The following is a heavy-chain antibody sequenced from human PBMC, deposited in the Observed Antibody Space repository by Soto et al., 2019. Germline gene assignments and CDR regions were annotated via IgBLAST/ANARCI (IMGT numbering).Heavy chain of an antibody. J-gene: IGHJ6*02. CDR2: ISGSGIST. Sequence: EVQLLESGGGLVQRGGSLRLSCAASGFTFSTYPMSWVRQAPGKGLEWVSGISGSGISTYYADSVKGRFTISRDNSKNTVFLQMNSLRAEDTAVYYCAKPPVITASYYYYDMDVWGQGTTVTVSS. CDR3: AKPPVITASYYYYDMDV. V-gene: IGHV3-23*01. CDR1: GFTFSTYP. D-gene: IGHD4-4*01.